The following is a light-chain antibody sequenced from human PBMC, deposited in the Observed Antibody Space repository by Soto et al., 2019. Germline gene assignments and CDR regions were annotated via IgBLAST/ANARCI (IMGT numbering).Light chain of an antibody. CDR1: QTVNSIY. Sequence: EIVLTQSPGTLSLYRGERATLSCRASQTVNSIYFAWYQRKPGQAPRLLSNGASNRATGIPDRFSGSGSGTDFTLTISRLEAEDFGVYYCQQYDTSHRTFGQGNKVEIK. J-gene: IGKJ1*01. CDR2: GAS. CDR3: QQYDTSHRT. V-gene: IGKV3-20*01.